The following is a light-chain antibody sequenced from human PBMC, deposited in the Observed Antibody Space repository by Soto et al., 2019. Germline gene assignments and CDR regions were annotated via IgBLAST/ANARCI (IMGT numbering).Light chain of an antibody. J-gene: IGKJ1*01. CDR2: AAS. Sequence: DIQMTQSPSSLSASVGDRVTITCRASQSISSYLNWYQQKPGIATKLLIYAASSLQSGVPSRFSGSGSGTDFTLTIGSLQPEDFATYYCQQSYSTPWTFGQGTKVEIK. CDR3: QQSYSTPWT. CDR1: QSISSY. V-gene: IGKV1-39*01.